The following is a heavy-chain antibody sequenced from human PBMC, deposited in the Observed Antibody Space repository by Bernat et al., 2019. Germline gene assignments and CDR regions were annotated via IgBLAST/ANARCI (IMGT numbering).Heavy chain of an antibody. Sequence: QVQLQESGPGLVKPSETLSLTCTVSGGSISSYYWSWIRQPAGKGLEWIGRIYTSGSTNYNPSLKSRVTMSVETSKSQFSLKLSSVTAADTAVYYCATTVTTPNGAGNFDYWGQGTLVTVSS. CDR1: GGSISSYY. CDR3: ATTVTTPNGAGNFDY. J-gene: IGHJ4*02. V-gene: IGHV4-4*07. D-gene: IGHD4-17*01. CDR2: IYTSGST.